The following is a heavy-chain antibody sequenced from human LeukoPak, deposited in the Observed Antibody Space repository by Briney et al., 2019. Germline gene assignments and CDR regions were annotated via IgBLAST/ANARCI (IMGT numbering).Heavy chain of an antibody. D-gene: IGHD6-13*01. J-gene: IGHJ4*02. CDR2: IGANNGNT. Sequence: GASVKVSCKASGYTFTSYGISWVRQAPGQGLERMGWIGANNGNTNYAPKLPGRVPMTTDPSTSTAYMALRSLRPDHTAVYYCAPIRSSWDGDLGYWGQGTLVTVSS. CDR3: APIRSSWDGDLGY. V-gene: IGHV1-18*01. CDR1: GYTFTSYG.